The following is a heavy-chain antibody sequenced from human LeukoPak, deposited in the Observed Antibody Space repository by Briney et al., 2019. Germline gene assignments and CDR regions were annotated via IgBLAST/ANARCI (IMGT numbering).Heavy chain of an antibody. CDR1: GGSISSYY. Sequence: SETLSLTCTVSGGSISSYYWSWIRQHPGKGLEWIGYIYYSGSTNYNPSLKSRVTISVDTSKNQFSLKLSSVTAADTAVYYCAREGYYYYGMDVWGQGTTLTVSS. J-gene: IGHJ6*02. CDR2: IYYSGST. CDR3: AREGYYYYGMDV. V-gene: IGHV4-59*01.